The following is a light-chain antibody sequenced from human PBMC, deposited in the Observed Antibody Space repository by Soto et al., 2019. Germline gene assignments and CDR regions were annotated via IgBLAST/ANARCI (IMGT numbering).Light chain of an antibody. CDR2: DAS. CDR3: HSRA. CDR1: QTISRW. Sequence: DIQLTQTPSTLSASVGGEVTITCRASQTISRWLAWYQQKPGRAPKLLIYDASTLESGVPSRFSGSGSETEFTLTISRLQPDDFATYFYHSRAFGQGTRLEIK. V-gene: IGKV1-5*01. J-gene: IGKJ5*01.